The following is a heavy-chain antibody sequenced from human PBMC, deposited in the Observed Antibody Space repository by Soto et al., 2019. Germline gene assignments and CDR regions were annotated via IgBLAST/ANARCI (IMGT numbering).Heavy chain of an antibody. J-gene: IGHJ4*02. CDR1: GFKFSPFL. CDR3: ARGSNHFDY. D-gene: IGHD4-4*01. Sequence: EVQLVESGGGLVQPGGSLGLSCAASGFKFSPFLVHRVRQVPGKGPVWVPRINSDGNSTSYADSVKGRFTISRDNAKNTLYLQMNSLRAEDTAVYYCARGSNHFDYWGQGTLVTVSS. CDR2: INSDGNST. V-gene: IGHV3-74*01.